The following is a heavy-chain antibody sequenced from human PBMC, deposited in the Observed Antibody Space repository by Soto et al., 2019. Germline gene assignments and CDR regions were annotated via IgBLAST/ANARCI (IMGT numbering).Heavy chain of an antibody. CDR1: GGTFSSYA. Sequence: GASVKVSCKASGGTFSSYAISWVRQAPGQGLEWMGGIIPIFGTANYAQKFQGRVTITADESTSTAYMELSSLRSEDTAVYYCATSGYSYGPTDYWGQGTLVTVSS. J-gene: IGHJ4*02. V-gene: IGHV1-69*13. CDR3: ATSGYSYGPTDY. CDR2: IIPIFGTA. D-gene: IGHD5-18*01.